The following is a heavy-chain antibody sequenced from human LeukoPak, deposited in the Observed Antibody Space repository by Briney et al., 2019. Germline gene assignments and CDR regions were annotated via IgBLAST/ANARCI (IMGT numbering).Heavy chain of an antibody. CDR1: GGSFSGYY. D-gene: IGHD6-13*01. J-gene: IGHJ4*02. Sequence: SETLSLTCAVYGGSFSGYYWSWIRQPPGNGLEWIGEINHSGSTNYNPSLKSRVTISVDTSKNQFSLKLSSVTAADTAVYYCARLRGSIAAAGSDYWGQGTLVTVSS. CDR2: INHSGST. CDR3: ARLRGSIAAAGSDY. V-gene: IGHV4-34*01.